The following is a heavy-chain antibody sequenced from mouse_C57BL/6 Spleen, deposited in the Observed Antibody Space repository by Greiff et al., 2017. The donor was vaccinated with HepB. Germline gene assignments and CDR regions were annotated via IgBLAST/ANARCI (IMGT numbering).Heavy chain of an antibody. J-gene: IGHJ3*01. CDR1: GFTFSSYA. V-gene: IGHV5-9-1*02. D-gene: IGHD3-1*01. CDR2: ISSGGDYF. Sequence: EVQGVESGEGLVKPGGSLKLSCAASGFTFSSYAMSWVRQTPEKRLEWVAYISSGGDYFYYADTVKGRFTISRDNARNTLYLQMSSLKSEDTAMYYCTRDARNWFAYWGQGTLVTVSA. CDR3: TRDARNWFAY.